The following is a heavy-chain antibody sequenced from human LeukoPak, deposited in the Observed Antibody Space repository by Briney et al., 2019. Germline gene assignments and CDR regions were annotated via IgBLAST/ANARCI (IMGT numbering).Heavy chain of an antibody. J-gene: IGHJ6*04. CDR3: AHSAMVREMDYGMDV. CDR1: GFSLSSSGVG. D-gene: IGHD3-10*01. CDR2: IYWDDDK. Sequence: SGPTLVNPTQTLTLTCTFSGFSLSSSGVGVNWIRQPPGQALEWLALIYWDDDKRYSPSLSSRLTIAKDASKNQVVLTMTNMDPVDTATYYCAHSAMVREMDYGMDVWGKGTTVTVSS. V-gene: IGHV2-5*02.